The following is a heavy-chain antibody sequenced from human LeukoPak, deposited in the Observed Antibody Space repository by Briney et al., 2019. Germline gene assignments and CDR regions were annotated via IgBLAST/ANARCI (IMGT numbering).Heavy chain of an antibody. D-gene: IGHD5-18*01. Sequence: PGGSLRLSCAASGFTFSRFWMSWVRQAPGKGLEWLANIKQDGSEKYSVDSVKGRFTISRDNAQTSLYLQMISLRAEDTAVYYCARHLSGVTGYTYGRGIDYWGQGTLVTVSS. J-gene: IGHJ4*02. CDR1: GFTFSRFW. CDR2: IKQDGSEK. V-gene: IGHV3-7*01. CDR3: ARHLSGVTGYTYGRGIDY.